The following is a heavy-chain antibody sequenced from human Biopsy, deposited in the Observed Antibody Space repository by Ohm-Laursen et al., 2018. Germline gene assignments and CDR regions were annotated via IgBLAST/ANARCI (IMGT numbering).Heavy chain of an antibody. J-gene: IGHJ4*02. D-gene: IGHD6-25*01. CDR3: ARATYSSGHKIDS. Sequence: SLRLSCAASGFVVSGTQMSWVRQAPRKGLEWVSVIYSGDSTYYADSVKGRFTTSRDESKNTLYLQMNRLRAEDTAVYHCARATYSSGHKIDSWGQGTLVTVSS. CDR2: IYSGDST. V-gene: IGHV3-53*01. CDR1: GFVVSGTQ.